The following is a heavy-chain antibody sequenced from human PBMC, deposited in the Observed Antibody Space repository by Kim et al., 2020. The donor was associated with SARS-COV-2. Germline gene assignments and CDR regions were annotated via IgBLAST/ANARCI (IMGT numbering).Heavy chain of an antibody. CDR2: IYYTGNT. D-gene: IGHD2-2*02. CDR1: GGSISSGSYY. Sequence: SETLSLTCSVSGGSISSGSYYWGWIRQPPGKGLEWIGSIYYTGNTYYNPSLKSRVTISVDTSKNQFSLKLSSVTAADTAVYYCARYFCGTAIRFLGLYYFDYWGQGTLVTVSS. V-gene: IGHV4-39*01. J-gene: IGHJ4*02. CDR3: ARYFCGTAIRFLGLYYFDY.